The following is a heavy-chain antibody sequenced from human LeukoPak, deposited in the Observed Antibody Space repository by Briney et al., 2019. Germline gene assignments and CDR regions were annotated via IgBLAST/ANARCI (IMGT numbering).Heavy chain of an antibody. V-gene: IGHV1-69*04. J-gene: IGHJ4*02. CDR3: ARDEGYDGSYSDY. CDR2: IIPIFGIA. D-gene: IGHD3-16*01. Sequence: SVKVSCKASGGTLSSYAISWVRQAPGQGLEWMGRIIPIFGIANYAQKFQGRVTITADKSTSTAYMELSSLRSEDTAVYYCARDEGYDGSYSDYWGQGTLVTVSS. CDR1: GGTLSSYA.